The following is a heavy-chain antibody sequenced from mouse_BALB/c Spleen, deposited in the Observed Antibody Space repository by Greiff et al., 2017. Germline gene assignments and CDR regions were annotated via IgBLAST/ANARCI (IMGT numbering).Heavy chain of an antibody. D-gene: IGHD1-1*01. CDR1: GYSITSGYY. Sequence: EVQRVESGPGLVKPSQSLSLTCSVTGYSITSGYYWNWIRQFPGNKLEWMGYISYDGSNNYNPSLKNRISITRDTSKNQFFLKLNSVTTEDTATYYCARGGSSPYYYAMDYWGQGTSVTVSS. CDR3: ARGGSSPYYYAMDY. CDR2: ISYDGSN. J-gene: IGHJ4*01. V-gene: IGHV3-6*02.